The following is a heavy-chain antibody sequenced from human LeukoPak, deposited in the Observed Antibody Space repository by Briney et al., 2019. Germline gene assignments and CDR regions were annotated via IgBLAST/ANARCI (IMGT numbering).Heavy chain of an antibody. Sequence: PGGSLRLSCAASGFTFSNYAMSWVRQAPGKGLEWVSDISGIGISTYYADSVKGRFTISRDNSKNTLYLQMNSLRVEDTAVYYCAKEIWPTVTIPGRTYFDYWGQGSLVTVSS. J-gene: IGHJ4*02. CDR2: ISGIGIST. CDR3: AKEIWPTVTIPGRTYFDY. V-gene: IGHV3-23*01. D-gene: IGHD4-17*01. CDR1: GFTFSNYA.